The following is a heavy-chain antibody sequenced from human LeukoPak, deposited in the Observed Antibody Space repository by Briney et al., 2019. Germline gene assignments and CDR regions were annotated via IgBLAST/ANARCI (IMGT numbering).Heavy chain of an antibody. Sequence: PGGSLRLSCAASGFTFSSYWMHWVRQAPGKGLVWVSRVKSDGSSTNYADSVKGRFTVSRDNATNTLILQMNSLRAEDTAVYYCARGGSPPEALGDTFDVWGHGTLVTVSS. J-gene: IGHJ3*01. CDR2: VKSDGSST. V-gene: IGHV3-74*01. D-gene: IGHD1-26*01. CDR3: ARGGSPPEALGDTFDV. CDR1: GFTFSSYW.